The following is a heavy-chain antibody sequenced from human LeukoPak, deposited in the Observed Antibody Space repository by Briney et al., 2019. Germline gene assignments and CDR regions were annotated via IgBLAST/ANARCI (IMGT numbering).Heavy chain of an antibody. CDR3: ARGSRSNAFDI. CDR1: GFTFSIYA. V-gene: IGHV3-23*01. CDR2: ISGSGTTT. J-gene: IGHJ3*02. Sequence: GGSLRLSCAASGFTFSIYAMSWVRQAPGKGLEWVSAISGSGTTTFYADPVKGRFTISRDNSKNTLYLQMNSLGAEDTAVYYCARGSRSNAFDIWGQGTMVTVSS.